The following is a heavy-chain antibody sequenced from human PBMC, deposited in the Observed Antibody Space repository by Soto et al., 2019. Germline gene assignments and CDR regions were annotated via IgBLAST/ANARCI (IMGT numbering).Heavy chain of an antibody. CDR2: INHSGST. D-gene: IGHD3-3*01. CDR1: GGSFSGYY. CDR3: ARLGNRRITIFGVVISYGMSV. Sequence: SETLSLTCAVYGGSFSGYYWSWIRQPPGKGLEWIGEINHSGSTNYNPSLKSRVTISVDTSKNQFSLKLSSVTAADTAVYYCARLGNRRITIFGVVISYGMSVWGQGTTVTVSS. V-gene: IGHV4-34*01. J-gene: IGHJ6*02.